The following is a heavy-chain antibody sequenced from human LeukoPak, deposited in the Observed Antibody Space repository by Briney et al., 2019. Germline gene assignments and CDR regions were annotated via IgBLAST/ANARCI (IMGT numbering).Heavy chain of an antibody. J-gene: IGHJ4*02. CDR1: GFIFSSYW. CDR3: ARDSRRFGELVAY. Sequence: GGSLRLSCAASGFIFSSYWMHWVRQAPGKGLVWVSRINSDGSSTSYADSVKGRFTISRDNAKNTLYLQMNSLRAEDTAVYYCARDSRRFGELVAYWGQGTLVTVSS. D-gene: IGHD3-10*01. V-gene: IGHV3-74*01. CDR2: INSDGSST.